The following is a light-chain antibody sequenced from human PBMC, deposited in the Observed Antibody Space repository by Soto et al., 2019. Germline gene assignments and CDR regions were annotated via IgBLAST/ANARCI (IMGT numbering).Light chain of an antibody. CDR1: HSISNW. Sequence: DIQMTQSPSSLSASVGDRVTITCRASHSISNWLAWYQQNPGNAPNLLIYGASSLQSGVPSRFSGSGSGTEFTLTISSLQPDDFATYYCQQYNSYPWTFGQGTKVDIK. J-gene: IGKJ1*01. V-gene: IGKV1-5*01. CDR2: GAS. CDR3: QQYNSYPWT.